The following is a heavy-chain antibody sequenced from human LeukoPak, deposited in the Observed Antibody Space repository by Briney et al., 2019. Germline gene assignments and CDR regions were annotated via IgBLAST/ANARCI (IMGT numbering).Heavy chain of an antibody. CDR2: IYYSGST. CDR1: GGSISSSSYY. D-gene: IGHD4-17*01. Sequence: SETLSLTCTVSGGSISSSSYYWGWIRQPPGKGLEWIGSIYYSGSTYYNPSLKSRVTISVDTSKNQFSLKLSSVTAADTAVYYCARHPDYGDYSYYYYGMDVRGQGTTVTVSS. J-gene: IGHJ6*02. CDR3: ARHPDYGDYSYYYYGMDV. V-gene: IGHV4-39*01.